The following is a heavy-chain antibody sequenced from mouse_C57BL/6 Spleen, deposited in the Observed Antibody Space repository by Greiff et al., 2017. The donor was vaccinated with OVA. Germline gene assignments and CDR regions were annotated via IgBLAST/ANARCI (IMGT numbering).Heavy chain of an antibody. V-gene: IGHV1-59*01. CDR2: IDPSDSYT. J-gene: IGHJ1*03. Sequence: QVQLQQPGAELVRPGTSVKLSCKASGYTFTSYWMHWVKQRPGQGLEWIGVIDPSDSYTNYNQKFKGKATLTVDKSSSTAYMQLSSLTSEDSAVYYCAIGDWYFDVWGTGTTVTVSS. CDR3: AIGDWYFDV. CDR1: GYTFTSYW.